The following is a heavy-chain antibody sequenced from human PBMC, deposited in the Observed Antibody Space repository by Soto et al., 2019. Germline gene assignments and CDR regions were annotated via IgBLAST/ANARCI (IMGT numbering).Heavy chain of an antibody. Sequence: GASVKVSCKASGGTFSSYAISWVRQAPGQGLEWMGGIIPIFGTANYAQKFQGRVTITADESTSTAYMELSSLRSEDTAVYYCATTVPAAALYTPYQAFDIWGQGQWSPSPQ. D-gene: IGHD2-2*01. V-gene: IGHV1-69*13. CDR2: IIPIFGTA. CDR3: ATTVPAAALYTPYQAFDI. CDR1: GGTFSSYA. J-gene: IGHJ3*02.